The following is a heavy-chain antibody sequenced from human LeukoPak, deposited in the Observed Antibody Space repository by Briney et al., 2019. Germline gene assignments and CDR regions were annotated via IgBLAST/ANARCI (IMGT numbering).Heavy chain of an antibody. CDR1: GGSIRSYY. CDR2: IYYSGST. Sequence: SETLSLTCTVSGGSIRSYYWSWIRQPPGKGLEWIGYIYYSGSTNYNPSLKSRVTISVDTSKNQFSLKLSSVTAADTAVYYCARGPTGVYNWFDPWGQGTLVTVSS. CDR3: ARGPTGVYNWFDP. D-gene: IGHD3-10*01. V-gene: IGHV4-59*01. J-gene: IGHJ5*02.